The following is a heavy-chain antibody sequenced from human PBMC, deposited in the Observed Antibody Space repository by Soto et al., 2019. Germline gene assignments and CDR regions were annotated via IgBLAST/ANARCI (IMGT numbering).Heavy chain of an antibody. CDR1: GFTFGSYA. D-gene: IGHD1-26*01. CDR2: ISGSGGST. Sequence: GESLRLSCAASGFTFGSYAMSWVRQAPGKWLEWVSAISGSGGSTYYADSVKGRFTISRDNSKNTLYLQMTSLGAEDTAVYYCARDFVVGGPTINYYYGMDVWGQGTTVTVSS. CDR3: ARDFVVGGPTINYYYGMDV. V-gene: IGHV3-23*01. J-gene: IGHJ6*02.